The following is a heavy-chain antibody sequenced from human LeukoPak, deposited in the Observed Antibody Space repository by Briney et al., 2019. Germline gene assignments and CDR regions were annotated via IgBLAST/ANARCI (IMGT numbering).Heavy chain of an antibody. Sequence: GGSLRLSCAASGFTFRSYAMSWVRQAPGKGLEWVSAIIGSGGSTYYAASVKGRFTISRDNSKNTLYLQMNSLRAEDTALYYCAKEMSDIVAGYADAFDIWGQGTMVTVSS. D-gene: IGHD3-9*01. J-gene: IGHJ3*02. CDR1: GFTFRSYA. CDR3: AKEMSDIVAGYADAFDI. V-gene: IGHV3-23*01. CDR2: IIGSGGST.